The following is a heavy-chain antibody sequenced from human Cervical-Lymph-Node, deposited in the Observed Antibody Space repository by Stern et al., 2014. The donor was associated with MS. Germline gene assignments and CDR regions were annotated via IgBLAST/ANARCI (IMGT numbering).Heavy chain of an antibody. CDR2: IIPILATT. CDR3: ATPATVTVSIMDV. CDR1: GGTFSGLA. V-gene: IGHV1-69*01. Sequence: VQLVESGAEVKKPGSSVKVSCKASGGTFSGLAINWVRQAPGQGLEWMGGIIPILATTNYAQRFLGRVTITADASTTTVYMELGSLRSDDTAVYYCATPATVTVSIMDVWGQGTTVTVSS. D-gene: IGHD4-17*01. J-gene: IGHJ6*02.